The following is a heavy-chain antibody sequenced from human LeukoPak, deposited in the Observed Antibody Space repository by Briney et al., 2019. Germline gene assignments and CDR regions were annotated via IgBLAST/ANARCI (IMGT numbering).Heavy chain of an antibody. J-gene: IGHJ3*02. CDR1: GYTFASYG. Sequence: ASVKVSCKASGYTFASYGISWVRQAPGQGLEWMGWISAYNGNTIYAQKLQGRVTMTTDTSTSTAYMELRSLRSDDTAVYYCAREGGGYCSSTSCRPNAFDIWGQGTMVTASS. V-gene: IGHV1-18*01. D-gene: IGHD2-2*01. CDR2: ISAYNGNT. CDR3: AREGGGYCSSTSCRPNAFDI.